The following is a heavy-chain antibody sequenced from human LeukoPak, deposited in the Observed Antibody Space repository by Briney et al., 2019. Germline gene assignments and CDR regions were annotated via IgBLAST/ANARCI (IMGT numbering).Heavy chain of an antibody. Sequence: GGSLRLSCAASGFTFSSYWMHWVRQAPGKGLVWVSRINSDGSSTGYADSVKGRFTISRDNAKNSLSLQMHSLRPEDTALSYCAKPKTTSSGWYFFDTWGQGTLVTVSS. D-gene: IGHD6-19*01. CDR3: AKPKTTSSGWYFFDT. J-gene: IGHJ4*02. CDR1: GFTFSSYW. V-gene: IGHV3-74*01. CDR2: INSDGSST.